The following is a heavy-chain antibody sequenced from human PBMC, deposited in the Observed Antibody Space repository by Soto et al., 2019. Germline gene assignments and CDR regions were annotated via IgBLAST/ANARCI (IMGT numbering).Heavy chain of an antibody. J-gene: IGHJ4*02. CDR3: ARGRADGYPLLFDY. CDR2: ISAYNGNT. CDR1: GYTLTSYG. V-gene: IGHV1-18*01. Sequence: SVKVSCKASGYTLTSYGISWVRQAPGQGLEWMGWISAYNGNTNYAQKPQGRVTMTTDTSTSTAYMELRSLRSDDTAVYYCARGRADGYPLLFDYWGQGTLVTVSS. D-gene: IGHD5-12*01.